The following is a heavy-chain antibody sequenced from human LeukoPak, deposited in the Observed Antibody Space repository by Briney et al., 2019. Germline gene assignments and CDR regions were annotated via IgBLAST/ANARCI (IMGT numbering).Heavy chain of an antibody. J-gene: IGHJ4*02. V-gene: IGHV4-59*01. CDR3: ARGENIVATIDY. CDR2: IYYSGST. CDR1: GGPISSYY. Sequence: PSETLSLTCTVSGGPISSYYWSWIRQPPGKGPEWIGYIYYSGSTNYNPSLKSRVTISVDTSKNQFSLKLSSVTAADTAVYYCARGENIVATIDYWGQGTLVTVSS. D-gene: IGHD5-12*01.